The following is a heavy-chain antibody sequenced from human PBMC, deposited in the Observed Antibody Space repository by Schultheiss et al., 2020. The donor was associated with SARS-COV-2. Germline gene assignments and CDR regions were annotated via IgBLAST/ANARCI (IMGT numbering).Heavy chain of an antibody. D-gene: IGHD2-15*01. CDR3: ARERYSLINYYFDY. J-gene: IGHJ4*02. CDR1: GFTFSSYE. V-gene: IGHV3-48*03. CDR2: ISSSGSTI. Sequence: GGSLRLSCAASGFTFSSYEMNWVRQAPGKGLEWVSYISSSGSTIYYADSVKGRFTISRDNAKNTLFLQMNSLRAEDTAMYYCARERYSLINYYFDYWGQGTLVTVSS.